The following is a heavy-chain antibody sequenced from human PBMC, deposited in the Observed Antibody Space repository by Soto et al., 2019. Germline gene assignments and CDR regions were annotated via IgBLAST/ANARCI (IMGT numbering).Heavy chain of an antibody. CDR1: GVTFSSYS. D-gene: IGHD6-6*01. Sequence: GGSLRLSCASSGVTFSSYSMNWFRQAPGKGLEWVSYTSSGSATIYYADSVKGRFTISRDNAKNSLYLQMNRLRDEDTAVYYCARDSASYSSSSGSYWYFDLWGRGTLVTVSS. CDR2: TSSGSATI. J-gene: IGHJ2*01. CDR3: ARDSASYSSSSGSYWYFDL. V-gene: IGHV3-48*02.